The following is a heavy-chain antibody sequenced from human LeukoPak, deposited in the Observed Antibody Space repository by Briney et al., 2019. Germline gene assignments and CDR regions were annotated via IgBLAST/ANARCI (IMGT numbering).Heavy chain of an antibody. CDR2: FYTSESS. CDR3: AREGRGFDSTGSRYYYYYMDV. CDR1: GGSISSYY. D-gene: IGHD1-14*01. J-gene: IGHJ6*03. Sequence: SETLSLTCTVSGGSISSYYWSWIRQPAGKGLEWIGRFYTSESSNSNPSLKSRVTMSVDTSKNQFSLKLSSVTAADTAVYYCAREGRGFDSTGSRYYYYYMDVWGKGTTVTVSS. V-gene: IGHV4-4*07.